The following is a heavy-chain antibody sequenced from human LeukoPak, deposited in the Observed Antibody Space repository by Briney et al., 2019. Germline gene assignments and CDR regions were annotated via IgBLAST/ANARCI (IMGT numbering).Heavy chain of an antibody. CDR1: GGSISNYF. CDR3: ARDSIRSGWFDP. Sequence: SETLSLTCTVSGGSISNYFWSWIRQPPGKGLECIGYIYYSDSTNYNPSLKSRVTVSVDTPKNQFSLKLSSVTAADTAVYYCARDSIRSGWFDPWGQGTLVTVSS. J-gene: IGHJ5*02. V-gene: IGHV4-59*12. D-gene: IGHD2-2*01. CDR2: IYYSDST.